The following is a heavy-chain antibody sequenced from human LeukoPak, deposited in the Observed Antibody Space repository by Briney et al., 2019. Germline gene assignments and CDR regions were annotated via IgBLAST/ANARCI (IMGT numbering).Heavy chain of an antibody. CDR3: AKDGYSSGWYETNWFDP. V-gene: IGHV3-23*01. D-gene: IGHD6-19*01. CDR1: GFTVSSNY. J-gene: IGHJ5*02. CDR2: ISGSGGST. Sequence: GGSLRLSCAASGFTVSSNYMSWVRQAPGKGLEWVSAISGSGGSTYYADSVKGRFTISRDNSKNTLYLQMNSLRAEDTAAYYCAKDGYSSGWYETNWFDPWGQGTLVTVSS.